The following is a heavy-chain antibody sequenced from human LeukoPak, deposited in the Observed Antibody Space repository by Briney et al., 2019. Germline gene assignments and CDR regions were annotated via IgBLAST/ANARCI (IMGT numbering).Heavy chain of an antibody. J-gene: IGHJ6*02. V-gene: IGHV3-23*01. CDR1: GFTFSSYA. Sequence: GGALRLSCAASGFTFSSYAMSWVRQAPGKGLEWVSAMSGSGGSTYYAGSVKGRFTISRDNSKNTLYLQMNSLRAEDTAVYYCARVQPPPTVVTPRYYYYGMDVWGQGTTVTVSS. CDR2: MSGSGGST. CDR3: ARVQPPPTVVTPRYYYYGMDV. D-gene: IGHD4-23*01.